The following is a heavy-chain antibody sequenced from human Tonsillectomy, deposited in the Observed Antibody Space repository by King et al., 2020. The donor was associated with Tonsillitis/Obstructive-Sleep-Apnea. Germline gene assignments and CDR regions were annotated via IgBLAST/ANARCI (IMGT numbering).Heavy chain of an antibody. J-gene: IGHJ4*02. CDR1: GFTFSSYA. CDR2: ISGSGGST. V-gene: IGHV3-23*04. Sequence: VQLVESGGGLVQPGGSLRLSCAASGFTFSSYAMSWVRQAPGKGLEWVSAISGSGGSTYYADSVKGRFTISRDNSKNTLYLQMNSLRAEDTAVYYCAKVFHFVDFWSGAGHYFDYWGQGTLVTVSS. D-gene: IGHD3-3*01. CDR3: AKVFHFVDFWSGAGHYFDY.